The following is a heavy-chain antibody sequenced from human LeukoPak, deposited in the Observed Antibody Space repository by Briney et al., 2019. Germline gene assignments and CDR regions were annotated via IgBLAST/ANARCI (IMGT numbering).Heavy chain of an antibody. CDR3: APLWFGESFYGMDV. V-gene: IGHV3-48*04. CDR2: ISSSGSTI. D-gene: IGHD3-10*01. Sequence: PGGSLRLSCAASGFTFSTSTMHWVRQAPGKGLEWVSYISSSGSTIYYADSVKGRFTISRDNAKNSLYLQMNSLRADDTAVYYCAPLWFGESFYGMDVWGQGTTVSVSS. CDR1: GFTFSTST. J-gene: IGHJ6*02.